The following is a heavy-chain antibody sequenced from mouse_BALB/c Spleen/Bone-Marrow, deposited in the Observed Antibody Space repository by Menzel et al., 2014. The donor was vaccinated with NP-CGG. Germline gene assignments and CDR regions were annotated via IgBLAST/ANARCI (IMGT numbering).Heavy chain of an antibody. CDR1: GFNIKDTY. CDR2: IDPANGNT. CDR3: ARNGNYGAWFAY. V-gene: IGHV14-3*02. J-gene: IGHJ3*01. Sequence: EVQVVESGAELVKPGASVKLSCTASGFNIKDTYMHWVKQRPEQGLEWIGRIDPANGNTKYDPKFQGKATISADTSSNTAYLQISSLTSEDTAVYYCARNGNYGAWFAYWGQGTLVTVSA. D-gene: IGHD2-1*01.